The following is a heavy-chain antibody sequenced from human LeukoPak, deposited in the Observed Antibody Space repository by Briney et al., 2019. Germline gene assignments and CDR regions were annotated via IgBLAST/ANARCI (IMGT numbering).Heavy chain of an antibody. Sequence: SETLSLTCTFSGGSISSFYWGWIRQPPGKGLEWIGSISFSGSTYYNPSLKSRVTISVDTSKNQLSLKMTSMAAADKGVYFCARQETVAEAGTNFDYWGQGTLVTVPS. J-gene: IGHJ4*02. CDR3: ARQETVAEAGTNFDY. CDR2: ISFSGST. CDR1: GGSISSFY. V-gene: IGHV4-39*01. D-gene: IGHD6-13*01.